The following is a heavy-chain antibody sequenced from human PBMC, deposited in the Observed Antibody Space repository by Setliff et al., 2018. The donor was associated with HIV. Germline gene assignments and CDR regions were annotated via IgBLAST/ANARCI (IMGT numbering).Heavy chain of an antibody. J-gene: IGHJ4*02. D-gene: IGHD4-17*01. CDR3: ASHQDYGDNYYFDY. Sequence: SETLSLTCTVSGASITNDSFYWGWIRQSPGKGLEWIAHIHHSGPTYYNPSLKSRVTMSVDTSRSQFSLRLSSVTATDAALYYCASHQDYGDNYYFDYWGQGALVTVSS. V-gene: IGHV4-39*01. CDR1: GASITNDSFY. CDR2: IHHSGPT.